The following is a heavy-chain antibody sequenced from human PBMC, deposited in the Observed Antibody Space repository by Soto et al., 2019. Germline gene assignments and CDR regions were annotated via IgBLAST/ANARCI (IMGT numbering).Heavy chain of an antibody. CDR3: AKAGTSVY. CDR1: GFTFSNYA. V-gene: IGHV3-23*01. Sequence: PGGSLRLSCAASGFTFSNYAMTWVRQAPGKGLEWVSCISGGSTYYADSVKGRFTISRDNSKNALYLQMNSLRADDTAVYYCAKAGTSVYWGQGTLVTVSS. CDR2: ISGGST. D-gene: IGHD3-10*01. J-gene: IGHJ4*02.